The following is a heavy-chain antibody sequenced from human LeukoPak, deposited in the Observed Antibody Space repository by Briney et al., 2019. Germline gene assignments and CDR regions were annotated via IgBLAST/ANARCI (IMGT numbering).Heavy chain of an antibody. V-gene: IGHV1-2*02. CDR2: INPNSGGT. D-gene: IGHD3-10*01. Sequence: ASVKVSCKASGYTFTGYYMHWVRQAPGQGLEWMGWINPNSGGTNYAQKFQGRVTMTRDTSISTAYMELSRLRSDDTAVYYCAALWFGEGYYYMDVWGEGTTVTVSS. CDR3: AALWFGEGYYYMDV. J-gene: IGHJ6*03. CDR1: GYTFTGYY.